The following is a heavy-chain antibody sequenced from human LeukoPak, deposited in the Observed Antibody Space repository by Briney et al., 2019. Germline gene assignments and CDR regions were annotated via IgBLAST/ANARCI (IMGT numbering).Heavy chain of an antibody. CDR2: ISSSGSTI. Sequence: PGGSLRLSCAASGFTFSSYEMNWVRQAPGKGLEWVSYISSSGSTIYYADSVKGRFTISRDNAKNSLYLQMNSLRAEDTAVYYCVRDRHYIGNREVRFPYWGQGALVTVSS. CDR1: GFTFSSYE. J-gene: IGHJ4*02. V-gene: IGHV3-48*03. D-gene: IGHD3-10*01. CDR3: VRDRHYIGNREVRFPY.